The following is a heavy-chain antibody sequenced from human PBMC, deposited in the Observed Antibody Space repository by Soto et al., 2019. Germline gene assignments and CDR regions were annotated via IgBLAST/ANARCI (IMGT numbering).Heavy chain of an antibody. J-gene: IGHJ4*02. CDR2: INPSDSHT. CDR1: GYTFTNHW. CDR3: ARHASYYVSSGYFGTY. Sequence: GESLKISCQGPGYTFTNHWITWVRQMPGKGLEWTGRINPSDSHTNYSPSFQGHVTMSVDKSITTAYLQWSSLKASDSAMYYCARHASYYVSSGYFGTYWGQGTLVTVSS. V-gene: IGHV5-10-1*01. D-gene: IGHD3-22*01.